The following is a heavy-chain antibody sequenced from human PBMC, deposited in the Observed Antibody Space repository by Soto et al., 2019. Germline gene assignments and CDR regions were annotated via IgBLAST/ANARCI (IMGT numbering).Heavy chain of an antibody. CDR1: GASTNAYY. J-gene: IGHJ4*02. V-gene: IGHV4-59*08. CDR2: ISYSGST. Sequence: QVQLQASGPGLVKPSETLSLTCTVSGASTNAYYWNWIRQPPGKGLECIGYISYSGSTVYNPSLKSRVAISVDPSKNQISLKLSSVTAADPAVYYCASSAWYNGYFDYWDQGTLVTVSS. D-gene: IGHD6-19*01. CDR3: ASSAWYNGYFDY.